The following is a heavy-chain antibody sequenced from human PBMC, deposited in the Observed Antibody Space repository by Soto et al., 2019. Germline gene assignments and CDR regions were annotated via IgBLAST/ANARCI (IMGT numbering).Heavy chain of an antibody. CDR3: AKSGGYYDSSGYSHFDY. Sequence: PGGSLRLSCAASGFAFSSYAMSWVRQAPGKGLEWVSAISGGGGSTYYADSVKGRFTISRDNSKNTLYLQMNSLRAEDTAVYYCAKSGGYYDSSGYSHFDYWGQGTLVTVSS. CDR1: GFAFSSYA. CDR2: ISGGGGST. D-gene: IGHD3-22*01. V-gene: IGHV3-23*01. J-gene: IGHJ4*02.